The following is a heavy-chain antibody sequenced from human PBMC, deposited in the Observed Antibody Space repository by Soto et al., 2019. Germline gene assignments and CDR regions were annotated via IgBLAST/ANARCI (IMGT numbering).Heavy chain of an antibody. Sequence: EVQVVESGGGLVQPGGSLRLSCAASGFTVSSNHMSWVRQAPGKGLEWVSVFYSGGSTYYADSVKGRFTISRDNSKNTLFLQMNSLRAEDTAVYYGARDLGILAFEIWGQGTMVTVSS. CDR3: ARDLGILAFEI. CDR1: GFTVSSNH. CDR2: FYSGGST. D-gene: IGHD7-27*01. J-gene: IGHJ3*02. V-gene: IGHV3-66*01.